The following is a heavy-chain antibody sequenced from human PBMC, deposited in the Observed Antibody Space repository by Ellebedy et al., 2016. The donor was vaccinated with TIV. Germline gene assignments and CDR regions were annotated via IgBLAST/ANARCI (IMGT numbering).Heavy chain of an antibody. V-gene: IGHV5-51*01. CDR1: GYSFTSYW. CDR3: ARHPLTVDGSGSYYTLGWFDP. D-gene: IGHD3-10*01. CDR2: IYPGDSDT. Sequence: GESLKISCKGSGYSFTSYWIGWVRQMPGKGLEWMGIIYPGDSDTRYSPSFQGQVTISADKSISTAYLQWSSLKASDTAMYYCARHPLTVDGSGSYYTLGWFDPWGQGTLVTVSS. J-gene: IGHJ5*02.